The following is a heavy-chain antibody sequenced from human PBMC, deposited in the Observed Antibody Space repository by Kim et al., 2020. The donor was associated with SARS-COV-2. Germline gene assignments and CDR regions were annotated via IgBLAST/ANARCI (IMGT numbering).Heavy chain of an antibody. CDR1: GFTFSSYA. V-gene: IGHV3-23*01. D-gene: IGHD3-9*01. J-gene: IGHJ6*02. CDR2: ISGSGGST. CDR3: AKDPGILRYFDWLSYGMDV. Sequence: GGSLRLSCAASGFTFSSYAMSWVRQAPGKGLEWVSAISGSGGSTYYADSVKVRFTISRDNSKNTLYLQMNSLRAEDTAVYYCAKDPGILRYFDWLSYGMDVWGQGTTVTVSS.